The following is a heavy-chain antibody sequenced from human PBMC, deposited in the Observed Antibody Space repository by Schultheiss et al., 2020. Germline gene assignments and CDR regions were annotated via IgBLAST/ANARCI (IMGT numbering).Heavy chain of an antibody. Sequence: SETLSLTCAVYGGSFSGYYWSWIRQPAGKGLEWIGEINHSGSTNYNPSLKSRVTISVDTSKNQFSLKLSSVTAADTAVYYCARDLRYCSSTSCYPTFDPWGQGTLVTVSS. D-gene: IGHD2-2*01. CDR2: INHSGST. J-gene: IGHJ5*02. CDR3: ARDLRYCSSTSCYPTFDP. V-gene: IGHV4-34*01. CDR1: GGSFSGYY.